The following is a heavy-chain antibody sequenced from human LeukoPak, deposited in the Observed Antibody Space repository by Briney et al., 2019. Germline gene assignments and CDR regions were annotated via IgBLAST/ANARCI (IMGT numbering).Heavy chain of an antibody. V-gene: IGHV4-59*08. J-gene: IGHJ4*02. D-gene: IGHD3-22*01. CDR1: GGSISSYY. Sequence: KPSETLSPTCTVSGGSISSYYWSWIRQPPGKGLEWIGYIYYSGSTNYNPPLKSRVTISVDTSKNQFSLKLSSVTAADTAVYYCARSEPYDSSGYYLDYWGQGTLVTVSS. CDR2: IYYSGST. CDR3: ARSEPYDSSGYYLDY.